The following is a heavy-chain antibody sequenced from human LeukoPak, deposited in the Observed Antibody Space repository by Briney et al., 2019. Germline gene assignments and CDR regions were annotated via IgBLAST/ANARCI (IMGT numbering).Heavy chain of an antibody. CDR2: INPNSGGT. Sequence: GASVKVSCKASGYSFTAYYIHWVRQAPGQGLEWMGWINPNSGGTNYAQKFQGRVTMASDTSISTAYMDLSRLRSDDTAVYYCARGITIFADFTPFNHWGQGALVTVSS. V-gene: IGHV1-2*02. D-gene: IGHD3-3*01. CDR3: ARGITIFADFTPFNH. CDR1: GYSFTAYY. J-gene: IGHJ4*02.